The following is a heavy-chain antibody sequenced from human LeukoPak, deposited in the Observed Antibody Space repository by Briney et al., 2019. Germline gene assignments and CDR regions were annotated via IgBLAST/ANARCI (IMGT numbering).Heavy chain of an antibody. Sequence: GGSLRLSCAASGFTFSNYGMHWVRQAPGKGLEWVAFIRYDGSNIYYVDSVKGRFTISRDNSKNTLYLQMNSLRAEDTAVYYCARIAAAGHNFDYWGQGTLVTVSS. CDR2: IRYDGSNI. D-gene: IGHD6-13*01. V-gene: IGHV3-30*02. CDR3: ARIAAAGHNFDY. J-gene: IGHJ4*02. CDR1: GFTFSNYG.